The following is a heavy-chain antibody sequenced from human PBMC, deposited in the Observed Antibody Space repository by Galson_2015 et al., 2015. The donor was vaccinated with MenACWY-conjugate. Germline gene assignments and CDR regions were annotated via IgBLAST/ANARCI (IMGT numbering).Heavy chain of an antibody. V-gene: IGHV3-7*01. D-gene: IGHD5-24*01. CDR1: GFTFSTYW. J-gene: IGHJ4*02. CDR3: ARWRWHQSEFDN. Sequence: SLRLSCAASGFTFSTYWMSWVRQAPGKGLEWVASIKPDGSESHYVDSVKGRFTTSRDNAKNSLYLQMNSLRDEDTAVYYCARWRWHQSEFDNWGQGTLVTVTS. CDR2: IKPDGSES.